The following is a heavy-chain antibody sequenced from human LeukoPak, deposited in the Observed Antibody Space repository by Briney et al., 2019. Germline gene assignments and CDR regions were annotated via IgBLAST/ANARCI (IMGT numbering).Heavy chain of an antibody. CDR3: ARAAAGMHYYYYYYMDV. D-gene: IGHD6-13*01. Sequence: SETLSLTCTVSGGSISSHYWSWIRQPPGKGLEWIGYIYYSGSTNYNPSLKSRVTISVDTSKNQFSLKLRSVTAADTAVYYCARAAAGMHYYYYYYMDVWGKGTTVTVSS. CDR1: GGSISSHY. J-gene: IGHJ6*03. V-gene: IGHV4-59*11. CDR2: IYYSGST.